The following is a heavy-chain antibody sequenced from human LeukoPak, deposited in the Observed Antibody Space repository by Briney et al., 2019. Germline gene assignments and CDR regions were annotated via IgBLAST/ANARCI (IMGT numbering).Heavy chain of an antibody. V-gene: IGHV4-59*01. CDR3: TREAMVIGQSWYFDL. Sequence: SETLSLTCTVSGGSISHYYWSWIRQPPGKGLEWVGYVYYSGSTSYNPSLKSRVTISLDTSKNQFSLKLSSMTAADTAVYYCTREAMVIGQSWYFDLWGRGTLVTVSS. CDR2: VYYSGST. CDR1: GGSISHYY. D-gene: IGHD4/OR15-4a*01. J-gene: IGHJ2*01.